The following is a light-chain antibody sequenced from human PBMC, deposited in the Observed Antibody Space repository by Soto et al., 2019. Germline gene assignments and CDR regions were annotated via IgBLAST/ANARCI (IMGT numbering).Light chain of an antibody. V-gene: IGLV2-8*01. Sequence: QSALTQPPSASGSPGQYVTISCTGTSRDVGGYDRVSWFQQHPGKAPKLIIDGVTDRISGVPYRFSGSKSGNTASLTVSGLQAEDEADYYCASYGGRDDMIFGGGTKVTVL. CDR3: ASYGGRDDMI. J-gene: IGLJ2*01. CDR1: SRDVGGYDR. CDR2: GVT.